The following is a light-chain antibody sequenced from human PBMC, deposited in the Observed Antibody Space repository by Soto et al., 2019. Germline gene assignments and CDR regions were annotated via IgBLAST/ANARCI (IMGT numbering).Light chain of an antibody. J-gene: IGKJ1*01. CDR1: QSVSSNY. CDR3: QQYAASPRT. CDR2: GAS. V-gene: IGKV3-20*01. Sequence: IVLTQSPGTLFLSPRERATLSCRASQSVSSNYLAWYQHRPGQAPRLLIYGASNRAPGIPDRFSGSGSGTDFTLTISRLEPEDFAVYYCQQYAASPRTFGQGTQVEV.